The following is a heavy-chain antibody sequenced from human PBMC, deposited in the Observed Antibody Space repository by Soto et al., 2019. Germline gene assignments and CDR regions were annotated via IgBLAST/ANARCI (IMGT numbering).Heavy chain of an antibody. CDR1: GGSISSGGSS. D-gene: IGHD3-22*01. CDR3: ARGRYYDSSGSTTWAFDI. J-gene: IGHJ3*02. Sequence: QLQLQESGSGLVKPSQTLSLTCAVSGGSISSGGSSWSWIRQPPGKGLEWIGYIYHSGSTYYNPSLKRRVTISVDRAKNQFSLKLSSVTAADTAVYYFARGRYYDSSGSTTWAFDIWGQGTMVTVSS. V-gene: IGHV4-30-2*01. CDR2: IYHSGST.